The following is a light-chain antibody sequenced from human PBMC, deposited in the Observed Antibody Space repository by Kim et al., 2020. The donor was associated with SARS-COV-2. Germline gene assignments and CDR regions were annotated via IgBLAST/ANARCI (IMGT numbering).Light chain of an antibody. CDR1: NVGSKG. J-gene: IGLJ3*02. CDR2: YDS. V-gene: IGLV3-21*04. Sequence: AQGKTARITCGGNNVGSKGVLWYQLKPGQAPVLVIYYDSDRPSGIPERFSGSNAGNTDTLTISRVEAGDEADYYCQVWDSSSDHPVFGGGTKLTVL. CDR3: QVWDSSSDHPV.